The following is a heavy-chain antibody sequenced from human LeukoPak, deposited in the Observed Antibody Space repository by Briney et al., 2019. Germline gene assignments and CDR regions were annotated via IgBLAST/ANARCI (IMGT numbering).Heavy chain of an antibody. D-gene: IGHD3-10*01. CDR2: IYSGGST. CDR1: GFTVSSNY. J-gene: IGHJ4*02. Sequence: GGSLRLSCAASGFTVSSNYMSWVRQAPGKGLEWVSVIYSGGSTYYADSVKGRFTISRDNSKDTLYLQMNSLRAEDTAVYYCARYLGVTHFDYWGQGTPVTVSS. CDR3: ARYLGVTHFDY. V-gene: IGHV3-66*01.